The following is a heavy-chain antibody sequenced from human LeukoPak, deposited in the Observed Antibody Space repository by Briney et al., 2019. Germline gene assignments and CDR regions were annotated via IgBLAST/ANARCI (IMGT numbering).Heavy chain of an antibody. CDR1: GYTFTDYI. D-gene: IGHD2-2*01. J-gene: IGHJ5*02. CDR3: ARDKRSEGMVVVFEGWFDP. CDR2: INTATGNT. Sequence: GASVKVSCKSSGYTFTDYIIHWVRQAPGQSLEWMGWINTATGNTKYLEKLQDRLTITRDRYTNTAYMELSSLTFEDTAIYYCARDKRSEGMVVVFEGWFDPWGQGALVIVSS. V-gene: IGHV1-3*04.